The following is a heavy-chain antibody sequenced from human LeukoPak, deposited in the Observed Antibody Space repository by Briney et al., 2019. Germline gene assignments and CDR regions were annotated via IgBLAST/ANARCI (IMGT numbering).Heavy chain of an antibody. Sequence: GGSLRPSCAASGFTFSSYGMHWVRQAPGKGLEWVAFIRYDGSNKYYADSVKGRFTISRDNSKNTLYLQMNSLRAEDTAVYYCAKDVRSGQFHYFDYWGQGTLVTVSS. V-gene: IGHV3-30*02. CDR3: AKDVRSGQFHYFDY. CDR1: GFTFSSYG. CDR2: IRYDGSNK. D-gene: IGHD2-15*01. J-gene: IGHJ4*02.